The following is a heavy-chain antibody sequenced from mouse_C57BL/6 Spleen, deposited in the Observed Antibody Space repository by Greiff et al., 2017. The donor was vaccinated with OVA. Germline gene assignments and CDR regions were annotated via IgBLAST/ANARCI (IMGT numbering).Heavy chain of an antibody. J-gene: IGHJ3*01. Sequence: QVQLQQSGAELARPGASVKLSCKASGYTFTSYGISWVKQRTGQGLEWIGEIYPRSGNTYYNEKFKGKATLTADKSSSTAYMELRSLTSEDSAVYFCAAYYDYDRTWFAYWGQGTLVTVSA. CDR1: GYTFTSYG. D-gene: IGHD2-4*01. CDR3: AAYYDYDRTWFAY. V-gene: IGHV1-81*01. CDR2: IYPRSGNT.